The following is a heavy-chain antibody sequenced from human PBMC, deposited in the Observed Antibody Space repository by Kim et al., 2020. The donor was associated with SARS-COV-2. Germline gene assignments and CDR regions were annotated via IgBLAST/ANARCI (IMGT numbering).Heavy chain of an antibody. Sequence: GGSLRLSCAASGFSVSANYMSWVRQAPGKGLEWVSFTYSGDSTNYADSVKGRFTISGDSSKNTVDLQRNSLRAEETAVYYCTRGRLGPLGVYLDFWGQGT. CDR2: TYSGDST. J-gene: IGHJ4*02. CDR3: TRGRLGPLGVYLDF. D-gene: IGHD3-10*01. CDR1: GFSVSANY. V-gene: IGHV3-53*01.